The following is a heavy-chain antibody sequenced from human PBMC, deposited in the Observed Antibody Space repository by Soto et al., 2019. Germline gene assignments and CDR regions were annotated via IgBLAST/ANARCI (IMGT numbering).Heavy chain of an antibody. CDR1: GYTFTSYY. Sequence: ASVKVSCKASGYTFTSYYMHWVRQAPGQGLEWMGIINPSGGSTSYAQKFQGRVTMTRDTSTSTVYMELSSLRSEDTAVYYCARRIRGLSGNLRDAFDIWGQGTMVIVS. D-gene: IGHD1-1*01. V-gene: IGHV1-46*01. CDR3: ARRIRGLSGNLRDAFDI. CDR2: INPSGGST. J-gene: IGHJ3*02.